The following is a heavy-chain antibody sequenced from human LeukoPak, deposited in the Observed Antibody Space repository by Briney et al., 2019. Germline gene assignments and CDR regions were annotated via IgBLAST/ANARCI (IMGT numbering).Heavy chain of an antibody. V-gene: IGHV4-30-2*01. CDR2: IYHSGST. CDR1: GGSISSGGYY. D-gene: IGHD3-9*01. CDR3: ARGPPSASPLTGYYPYYYYYGMDV. Sequence: PSQTLSLTCTVSGGSISSGGYYWSWIRQPPGKGLEWIGYIYHSGSTYYNPSLKSRVTISVDRSKNQFSLKLSSVTAADTAVYYCARGPPSASPLTGYYPYYYYYGMDVWGQGTTVTVSS. J-gene: IGHJ6*02.